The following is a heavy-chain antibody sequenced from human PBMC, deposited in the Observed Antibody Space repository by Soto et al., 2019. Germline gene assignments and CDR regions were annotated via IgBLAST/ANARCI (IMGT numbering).Heavy chain of an antibody. Sequence: QITLKESGPTPVAPTQTLTLTCTVSGFSLSTPGVGVGWLSQPPGKALECLALIYWDDHKSYSPSLRSRLTITKVASQHQVVLILTNMDPVAAGIYCCAQGIFDTSRPTVSWFDPWGQG. CDR1: GFSLSTPGVG. CDR3: AQGIFDTSRPTVSWFDP. CDR2: IYWDDHK. V-gene: IGHV2-5*02. J-gene: IGHJ5*02.